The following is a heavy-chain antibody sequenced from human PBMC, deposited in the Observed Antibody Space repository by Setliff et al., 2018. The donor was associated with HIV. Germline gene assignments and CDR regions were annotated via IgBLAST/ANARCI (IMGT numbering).Heavy chain of an antibody. Sequence: ASVKVSCKASGYTFTENYIHWVRQAPGQGLEWMGRINIYGGAPRYAQIFQGRVTMTRDTSINTAYMHLSGLTFDDTATYFCAREPLRVGATDYWGQGTQVTVYS. CDR2: INIYGGAP. D-gene: IGHD3-10*01. CDR1: GYTFTENY. J-gene: IGHJ4*02. V-gene: IGHV1-2*06. CDR3: AREPLRVGATDY.